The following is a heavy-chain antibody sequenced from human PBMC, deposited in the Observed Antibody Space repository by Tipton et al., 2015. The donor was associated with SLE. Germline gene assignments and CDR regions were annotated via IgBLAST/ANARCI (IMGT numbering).Heavy chain of an antibody. CDR1: GFTFSSYA. CDR3: AGLRLLWFGESFS. V-gene: IGHV3-30-3*01. D-gene: IGHD3-10*01. CDR2: ISYDGSNK. J-gene: IGHJ4*02. Sequence: QLVQSGGGVVQPGRSLRLSCAASGFTFSSYAMHWVRQAPGKGLEWVAVISYDGSNKYYADSVKGRFTISRDNSKNTLYLQMNSLRAEDTAVYYCAGLRLLWFGESFSWGQGTLVTVSS.